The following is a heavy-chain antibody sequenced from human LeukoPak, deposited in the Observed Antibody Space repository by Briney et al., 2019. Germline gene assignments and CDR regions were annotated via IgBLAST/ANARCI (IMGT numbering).Heavy chain of an antibody. J-gene: IGHJ4*02. Sequence: KPSQTLSLTCTVSGGSISSGDYYWSWIRQPPGKGLEWIGSIYYSGNTYYNPSLKSRVTISVDTSKNQFSLMLSSVTAADTAVYYCARELRGRYYYDSSGSPGYYFDYWGQGTLVTVSS. V-gene: IGHV4-39*07. CDR1: GGSISSGDYY. D-gene: IGHD3-22*01. CDR3: ARELRGRYYYDSSGSPGYYFDY. CDR2: IYYSGNT.